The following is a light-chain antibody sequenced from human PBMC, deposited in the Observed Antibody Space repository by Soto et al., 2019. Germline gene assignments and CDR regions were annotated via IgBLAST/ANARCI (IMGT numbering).Light chain of an antibody. Sequence: DIQMTQSPSTLSASVGDRVTITCRASQSISSWLAWYQQKPGKAPKLLIYKASSLESGVPSRFSGSGSGTEFTLNISRLEPEDFVVYYCQQYGSLPITFGQGTRL. CDR2: KAS. J-gene: IGKJ5*01. CDR1: QSISSW. V-gene: IGKV1-5*03. CDR3: QQYGSLPIT.